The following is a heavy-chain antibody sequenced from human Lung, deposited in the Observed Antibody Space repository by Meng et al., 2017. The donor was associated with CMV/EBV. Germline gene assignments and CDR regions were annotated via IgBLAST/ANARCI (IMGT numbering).Heavy chain of an antibody. CDR1: GYTLRDLS. CDR3: ATNSRTREWVYGMDV. V-gene: IGHV1-24*01. D-gene: IGHD2-2*01. J-gene: IGHJ6*02. CDR2: FDPEDGET. Sequence: ASVKVSCKVSGYTLRDLSMHWVRQAPGKGLEWMGGFDPEDGETIYAQNFQGRVTMTEDTRTDTAYMEVGSLTFEDTAVYYCATNSRTREWVYGMDVWGQGTXVTVSS.